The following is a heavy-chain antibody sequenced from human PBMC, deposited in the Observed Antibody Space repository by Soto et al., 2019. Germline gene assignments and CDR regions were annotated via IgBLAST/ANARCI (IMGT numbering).Heavy chain of an antibody. CDR2: VIPIFGTA. Sequence: QVQLVQSGAEVQKPGSSVKLSCKASGGTFSSYAISWVRQAPGQGLEWMGGVIPIFGTANYAQKFQVRVTITADEATSTAYMELSSLRAEDQAVCYCARAGRSWIQLGSWFDLWGQGTLLTVSS. V-gene: IGHV1-69*01. J-gene: IGHJ5*02. D-gene: IGHD1-26*01. CDR3: ARAGRSWIQLGSWFDL. CDR1: GGTFSSYA.